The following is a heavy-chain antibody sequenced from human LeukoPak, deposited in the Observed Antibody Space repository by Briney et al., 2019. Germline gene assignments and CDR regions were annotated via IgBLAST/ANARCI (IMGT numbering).Heavy chain of an antibody. Sequence: ASVKVSCKASGYTFTSYAMHWVRQAPGQRLEWMGWINAGNGNTKYSQKFQGRVTITRDTSASTAYMELSSLRSEDTAVYYCARVDGDYRYYYYGMDVWGQGTTVTVSS. CDR1: GYTFTSYA. J-gene: IGHJ6*02. V-gene: IGHV1-3*01. CDR3: ARVDGDYRYYYYGMDV. D-gene: IGHD4-17*01. CDR2: INAGNGNT.